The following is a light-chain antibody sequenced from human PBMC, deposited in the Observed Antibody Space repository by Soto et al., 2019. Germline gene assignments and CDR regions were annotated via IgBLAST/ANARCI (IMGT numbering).Light chain of an antibody. CDR1: SSDVGSYDL. J-gene: IGLJ1*01. CDR3: CSYAGSSPYV. CDR2: EVN. V-gene: IGLV2-23*02. Sequence: QSALTQPDSVSRSPGQSITISCTGTSSDVGSYDLVSWYQQHPGTAPEHMIFEVNKRPSGVSNRFSGSKSGNTASLTISGLQAEDEADYYCCSYAGSSPYVFRTGTKVTVL.